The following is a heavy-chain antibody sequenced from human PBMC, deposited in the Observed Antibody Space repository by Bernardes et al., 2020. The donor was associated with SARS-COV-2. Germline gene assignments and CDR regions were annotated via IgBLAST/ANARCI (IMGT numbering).Heavy chain of an antibody. Sequence: ASVKVSCKTSGYMFSFYDITWVRQAPGQGLQWVGWVNIYSGETKFAERFQGRVTVTTDRSTGAAHVELRSLRPDDTAVYYCARINQYESSSDKRHSVKFFDYWGQGTLVTVSS. D-gene: IGHD3-22*01. J-gene: IGHJ4*02. CDR3: ARINQYESSSDKRHSVKFFDY. V-gene: IGHV1-18*01. CDR2: VNIYSGET. CDR1: GYMFSFYD.